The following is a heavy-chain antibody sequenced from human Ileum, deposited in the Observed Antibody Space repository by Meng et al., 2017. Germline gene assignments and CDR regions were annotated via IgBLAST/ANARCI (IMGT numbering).Heavy chain of an antibody. Sequence: GESLKISCAAFGFTFSSYAMSWVRQAPGKGLEWVSAISGSGGSTYYADSVKGRFTISRDNSKNTLYLQMNSLRAEDTAVYYCAKGISVERIDYWGQGTLVTVSS. CDR3: AKGISVERIDY. D-gene: IGHD1-1*01. J-gene: IGHJ4*02. CDR2: ISGSGGST. CDR1: GFTFSSYA. V-gene: IGHV3-23*01.